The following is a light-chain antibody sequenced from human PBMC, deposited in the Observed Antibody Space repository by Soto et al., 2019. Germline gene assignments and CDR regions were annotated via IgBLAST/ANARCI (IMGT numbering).Light chain of an antibody. V-gene: IGLV2-14*01. CDR2: VVR. CDR1: SSDVGAYNY. J-gene: IGLJ1*01. CDR3: SSYTSSSTPYV. Sequence: QSALTQPPSASGSPGQSVTISCTGTSSDVGAYNYVSWYQQHPGKAPKLMIYVVRNRPSGVSNRFSGSKSGNTASLTISGLQAEDEADYYCSSYTSSSTPYVFGTGTKLTVL.